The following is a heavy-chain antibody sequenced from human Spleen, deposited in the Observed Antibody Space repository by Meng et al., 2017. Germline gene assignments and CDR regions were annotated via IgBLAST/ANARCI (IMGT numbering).Heavy chain of an antibody. V-gene: IGHV4-34*01. Sequence: QVQLQQWGAGLLKPSETLSLTCAGYGGAFSGYYWSWIRQPPGKGLEWIGEINHSGSTNYNPSLKSRVTISVDTSKNQFSLKLSSVTAADTAVYYCARKGWLQPHFNSWGQGALVTVSS. CDR3: ARKGWLQPHFNS. CDR1: GGAFSGYY. CDR2: INHSGST. D-gene: IGHD5-24*01. J-gene: IGHJ4*02.